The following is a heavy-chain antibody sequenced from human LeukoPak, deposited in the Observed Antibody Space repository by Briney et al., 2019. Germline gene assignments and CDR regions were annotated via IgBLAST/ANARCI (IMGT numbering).Heavy chain of an antibody. Sequence: ASVKVSCKASGYTFTGYYMHWVRQAPGQGLEWMGWINPNSGGTKYAQKFHDRVTMTRDTSIDTAYMELSRLTSDDTAVYYCARVQRGYSYGSFDYWGQGTLVIVSS. V-gene: IGHV1-2*02. D-gene: IGHD5-18*01. CDR3: ARVQRGYSYGSFDY. CDR1: GYTFTGYY. J-gene: IGHJ4*02. CDR2: INPNSGGT.